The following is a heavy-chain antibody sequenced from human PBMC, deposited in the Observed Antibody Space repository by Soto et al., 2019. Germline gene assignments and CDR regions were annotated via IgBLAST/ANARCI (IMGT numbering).Heavy chain of an antibody. J-gene: IGHJ4*02. D-gene: IGHD2-8*01. CDR3: SSSLND. V-gene: IGHV3-7*01. CDR2: INQDGSEK. Sequence: PGGSLRLSCAASGFTFSTYWMAWVRQTPGKGLEWVANINQDGSEKNYVDSVKGRFTISRDNAKNSLYLQMSSLTAEDSALYYCSSSLNDWGQGTLVTVSS. CDR1: GFTFSTYW.